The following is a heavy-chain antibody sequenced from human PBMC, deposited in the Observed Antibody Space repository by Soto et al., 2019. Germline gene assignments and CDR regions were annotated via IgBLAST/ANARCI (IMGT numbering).Heavy chain of an antibody. CDR3: ARGQRFSDWFDP. V-gene: IGHV4-4*07. D-gene: IGHD3-3*01. J-gene: IGHJ5*02. CDR2: VYSSGGT. Sequence: QVHLQQSGPGLVNPSETLSLTCTVSGGSMSSYYWTWIRQPAGKGLEWIGRVYSSGGTHYNPSLKSLVTISLDTSKNQFSLRLLSVTDADTAVYYGARGQRFSDWFDPWGQGTLVTVSS. CDR1: GGSMSSYY.